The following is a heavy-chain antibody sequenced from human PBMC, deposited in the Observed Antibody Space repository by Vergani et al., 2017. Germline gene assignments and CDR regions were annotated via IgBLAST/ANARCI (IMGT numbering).Heavy chain of an antibody. CDR1: GYTFTGYY. J-gene: IGHJ6*02. CDR3: ARDRYACHSTGNYYYYGMDV. D-gene: IGHD1-1*01. CDR2: INPNSGGT. V-gene: IGHV1-2*04. Sequence: QVQLVQSGAEVKKPGASVKVSCKASGYTFTGYYMHWVRQAPGQGLEWMGWINPNSGGTNYAQKFQGWVTMTRATSISTAYMELSRLRSDDTAVYYFARDRYACHSTGNYYYYGMDVWGQGTTVTVSS.